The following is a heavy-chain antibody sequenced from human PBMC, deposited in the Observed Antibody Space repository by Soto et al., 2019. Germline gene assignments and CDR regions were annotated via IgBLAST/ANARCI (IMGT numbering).Heavy chain of an antibody. Sequence: GGSLRLSCAASGFAFYSYAMSWVRQAPGKGLEWVSTIGSVGGDTYYADSVKGRFTISRDDSKNTLLLQMNSLRAEDTAVYYCVKDRMAYNSVWDPFDIWGQGTMVTVSS. D-gene: IGHD1-20*01. CDR3: VKDRMAYNSVWDPFDI. CDR2: IGSVGGDT. CDR1: GFAFYSYA. J-gene: IGHJ3*02. V-gene: IGHV3-23*01.